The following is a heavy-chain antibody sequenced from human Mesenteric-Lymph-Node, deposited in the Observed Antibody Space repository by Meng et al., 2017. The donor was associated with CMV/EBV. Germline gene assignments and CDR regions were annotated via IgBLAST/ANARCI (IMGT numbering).Heavy chain of an antibody. V-gene: IGHV3-23*01. D-gene: IGHD3-22*01. CDR3: VKDLPRSFEYDGRPQSGK. Sequence: GESLKISCAASGMTFNAYALSWVRQAPGKGLEWVAAIGHSGSNIYYADSVQGRFTISRDNANNSLYLQMNSLRAADTGIYYCVKDLPRSFEYDGRPQSGKWGQGTLVTVSS. CDR1: GMTFNAYA. J-gene: IGHJ4*02. CDR2: IGHSGSNI.